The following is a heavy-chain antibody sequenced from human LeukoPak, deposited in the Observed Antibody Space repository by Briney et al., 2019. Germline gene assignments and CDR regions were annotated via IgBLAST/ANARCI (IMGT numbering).Heavy chain of an antibody. V-gene: IGHV4-59*01. CDR1: GGPIRSDY. Sequence: SETLSLTCTVSGGPIRSDYWCWSRQPPGKGLEWIGYLSSRGYTGYHPSLESRATVSGDTSKNQFSLTLSSVTTADTAVYYCASVSDTSDIDYWGQGTLVTV. D-gene: IGHD6-19*01. J-gene: IGHJ4*02. CDR3: ASVSDTSDIDY. CDR2: LSSRGYT.